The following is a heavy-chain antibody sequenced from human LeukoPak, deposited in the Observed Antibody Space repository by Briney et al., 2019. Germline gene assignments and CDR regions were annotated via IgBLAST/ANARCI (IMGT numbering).Heavy chain of an antibody. Sequence: ASVKVSCKASGYTFTGYYMHWVRQAPGQGLEWMGWINPNSGDTNYAQKFQGWVTMTRDTSISTAYMELSRLKSDDTAVYYCARWGIGDLRNTFDIWGHGTMVTVSS. CDR2: INPNSGDT. CDR3: ARWGIGDLRNTFDI. V-gene: IGHV1-2*04. J-gene: IGHJ3*02. D-gene: IGHD3-10*01. CDR1: GYTFTGYY.